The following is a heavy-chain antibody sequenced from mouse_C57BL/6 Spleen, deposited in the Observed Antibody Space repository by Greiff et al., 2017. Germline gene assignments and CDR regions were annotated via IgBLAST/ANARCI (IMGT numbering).Heavy chain of an antibody. D-gene: IGHD1-1*01. Sequence: EVKLMESGAELVRPGSSVKMSCKTSGYTFTSYGINWVKQRPGQGLEWIGYIYIGNGYTEYNEKFKGKATLTSDTSSSTAYMQLSSLTSEDSAIYFCARSENYYGSSYLYWYFDVWGTGTTVTVSS. CDR3: ARSENYYGSSYLYWYFDV. CDR2: IYIGNGYT. V-gene: IGHV1-58*01. CDR1: GYTFTSYG. J-gene: IGHJ1*03.